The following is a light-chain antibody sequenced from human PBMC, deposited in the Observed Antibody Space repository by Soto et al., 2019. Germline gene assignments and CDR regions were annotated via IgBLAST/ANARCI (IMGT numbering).Light chain of an antibody. CDR1: QIISSY. CDR3: QQSYSTPWT. CDR2: AAS. V-gene: IGKV1-39*01. Sequence: DIQMTQSPSSLSASVGDRVTITCQASQIISSYLNWYQQKPGRAPNLLIYAASSLQSGVPSRFSGSESGTDFTLTISSLQPEDFATYYCQQSYSTPWTFGQGTKVDIK. J-gene: IGKJ1*01.